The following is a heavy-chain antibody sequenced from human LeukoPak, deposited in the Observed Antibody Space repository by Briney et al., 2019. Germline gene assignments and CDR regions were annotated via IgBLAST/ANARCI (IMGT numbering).Heavy chain of an antibody. J-gene: IGHJ4*02. Sequence: GSLRLSCEASGFSFSSYAMSWVRQAPGKGLEWIGSIYHSGSTYYNPSLKSRVTISVDTSKNQFSLKLSSVTAADTAVYYCAKGEYGSGSYVDYWGQGTLVTVSS. V-gene: IGHV4-38-2*01. CDR1: GFSFSSYA. CDR2: IYHSGST. D-gene: IGHD3-10*01. CDR3: AKGEYGSGSYVDY.